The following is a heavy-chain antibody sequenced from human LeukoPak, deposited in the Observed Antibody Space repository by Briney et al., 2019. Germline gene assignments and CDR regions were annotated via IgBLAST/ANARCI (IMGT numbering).Heavy chain of an antibody. D-gene: IGHD6-13*01. J-gene: IGHJ4*02. V-gene: IGHV1-24*01. Sequence: AASVKVSCKVSGYILTELSMHWVRQAPGKGLDWMGGFDPEDGETIYAQKLQGRVTMTTDTSTSTAYMELRSLRSDDTAVYYCARQRSSWYPFDYWGQGTLVTVSS. CDR1: GYILTELS. CDR2: FDPEDGET. CDR3: ARQRSSWYPFDY.